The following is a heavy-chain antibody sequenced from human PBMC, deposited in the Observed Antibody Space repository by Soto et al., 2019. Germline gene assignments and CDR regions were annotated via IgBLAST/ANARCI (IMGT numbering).Heavy chain of an antibody. CDR3: ARELELSANWFDP. Sequence: GASVKVSCKASGYIFTSYYIHWVRQAPGQGLEWMGRIIPILGIANYAQKFQGRVTITADKSTSTAYMELSSLRSEDTAVYYCARELELSANWFDPWGQGTLVTVSS. V-gene: IGHV1-69*04. J-gene: IGHJ5*02. D-gene: IGHD3-16*02. CDR2: IIPILGIA. CDR1: GYIFTSYY.